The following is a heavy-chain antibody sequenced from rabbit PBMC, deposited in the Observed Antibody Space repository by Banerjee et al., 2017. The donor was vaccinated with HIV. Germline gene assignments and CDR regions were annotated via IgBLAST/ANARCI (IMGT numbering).Heavy chain of an antibody. CDR2: INTSSGNT. Sequence: QEQLEESGGDLVKPEGSLTLTCTASGFSFSNKYVMCWVRQAPGKGLEWIACINTSSGNTVYASWAKGRFTISKMPSTTVTLQMTSLTAADTATYFCARFIASFAGYGYANLWGPGTLVTVS. CDR3: ARFIASFAGYGYANL. CDR1: GFSFSNKYV. V-gene: IGHV1S45*01. J-gene: IGHJ4*01. D-gene: IGHD6-1*01.